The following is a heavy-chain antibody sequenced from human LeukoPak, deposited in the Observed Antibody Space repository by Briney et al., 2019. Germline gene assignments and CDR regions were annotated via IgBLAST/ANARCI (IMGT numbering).Heavy chain of an antibody. Sequence: GGSLRLSCTASGFTLGSHDMHWVRQIPGQGLEWVAAVSSGFHAFFADSVQGRFTVSREDARNSLYLQMNSLRAGDTAVYYCVREAHGYHYTYFDYWGQGTLVTVSS. D-gene: IGHD5-18*01. CDR1: GFTLGSHD. CDR3: VREAHGYHYTYFDY. CDR2: VSSGFHA. V-gene: IGHV3-13*01. J-gene: IGHJ4*02.